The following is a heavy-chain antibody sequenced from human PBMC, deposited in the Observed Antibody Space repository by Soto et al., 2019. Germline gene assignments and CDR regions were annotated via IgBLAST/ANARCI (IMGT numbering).Heavy chain of an antibody. CDR1: GGSISSGDYY. Sequence: HVQLQESGPGLVKPSQTLSLTCTVSGGSISSGDYYWSWIRQPPGKGLEWIGYIYYSGSTYYNPSLKSRVTISVDTSKNQFSLKLSSVTAAATAVYYCARGSGDYYDWYFDLWGRGTLVTVSS. CDR2: IYYSGST. D-gene: IGHD4-17*01. V-gene: IGHV4-30-4*01. CDR3: ARGSGDYYDWYFDL. J-gene: IGHJ2*01.